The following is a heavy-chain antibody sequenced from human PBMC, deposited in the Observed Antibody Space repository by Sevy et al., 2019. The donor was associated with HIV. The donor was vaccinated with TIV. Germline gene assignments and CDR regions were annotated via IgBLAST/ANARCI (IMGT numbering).Heavy chain of an antibody. CDR2: ISYDGSNK. D-gene: IGHD3-10*01. V-gene: IGHV3-30*18. J-gene: IGHJ4*02. CDR1: GFTFSSYG. CDR3: AKGVSITMVRGVIIIGGFDY. Sequence: GGSLRLSCAASGFTFSSYGMHWVHQAPGKGLEWVAVISYDGSNKYYADSVKGRFTISRDNSKNTLYLQMNSLRAEDTAVYYCAKGVSITMVRGVIIIGGFDYWGQGTLVTVSS.